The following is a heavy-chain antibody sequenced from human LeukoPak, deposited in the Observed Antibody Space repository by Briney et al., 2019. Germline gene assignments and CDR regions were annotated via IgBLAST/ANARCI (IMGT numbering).Heavy chain of an antibody. V-gene: IGHV4-39*07. CDR3: ARIQRFGDSMVDY. Sequence: SETLSLTCTVSGGSISSSSYYWGWIRQPPGKGLEWIGSIYYSGSTYYNPSLKSRVTISVDTSKNQFSLKLSSVTAADTAFYYCARIQRFGDSMVDYWGQGTLVTVSS. D-gene: IGHD4-17*01. CDR2: IYYSGST. J-gene: IGHJ4*02. CDR1: GGSISSSSYY.